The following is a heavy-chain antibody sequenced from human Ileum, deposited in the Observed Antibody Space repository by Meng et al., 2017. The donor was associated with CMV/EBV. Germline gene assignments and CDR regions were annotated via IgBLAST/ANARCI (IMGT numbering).Heavy chain of an antibody. CDR1: RDSVSSIGAI. J-gene: IGHJ2*01. Sequence: QLRSSAPGLVSPSPTRSRTCSISRDSVSSIGAIWNWIRQSPSRGIEWRGKTYYRSKWYNDYAPSVKSRITVKPDTSKNQFSLQLNSVTPEDTAVYYCARENGYEWCFDFWGRGTLVTVSS. CDR3: ARENGYEWCFDF. V-gene: IGHV6-1*01. CDR2: TYYRSKWYN. D-gene: IGHD6-13*01.